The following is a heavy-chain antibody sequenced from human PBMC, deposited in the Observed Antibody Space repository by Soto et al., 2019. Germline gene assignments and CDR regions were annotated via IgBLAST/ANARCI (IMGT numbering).Heavy chain of an antibody. CDR1: GFTVSSNY. CDR2: IYSGGST. Sequence: GGSLRLSCAASGFTVSSNYMSWVRQAPGKGLEWVSVIYSGGSTYYADSVKGRFTISRDNSKNTLYLQMNSLRAEDTAVYYCARGGWSTQGSYWSPFDYWGQGTLVTVSS. CDR3: ARGGWSTQGSYWSPFDY. J-gene: IGHJ4*02. V-gene: IGHV3-66*01. D-gene: IGHD1-26*01.